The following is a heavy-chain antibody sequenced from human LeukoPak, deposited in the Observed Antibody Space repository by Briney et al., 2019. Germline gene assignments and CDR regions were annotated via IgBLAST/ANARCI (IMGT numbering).Heavy chain of an antibody. J-gene: IGHJ4*02. CDR1: GYTFTSYG. D-gene: IGHD3-22*01. CDR3: ARDLPVSSGYYFDY. CDR2: ISAYNGNT. V-gene: IGHV1-18*01. Sequence: GASVKVSCRASGYTFTSYGISWVRQAPGQGLEWMGWISAYNGNTNYAQKLQGRVTMTTDTSTSTAYMELRSLRSDDTAVYYCARDLPVSSGYYFDYWGQGTLVTVSS.